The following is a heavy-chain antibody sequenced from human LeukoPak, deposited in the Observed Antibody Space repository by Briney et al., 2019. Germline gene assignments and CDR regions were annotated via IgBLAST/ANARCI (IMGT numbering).Heavy chain of an antibody. J-gene: IGHJ4*02. CDR1: GFTFSDYY. D-gene: IGHD6-6*01. CDR2: ISSSGSTI. CDR3: ARGPNSNWSGLDF. Sequence: NPGGSLRLSCAASGFTFSDYYMSWIRQAPGKGLEWVSYISSSGSTIYYADSVKGRFTVSRDNAKNTLYLQVNNLRAEDTAVYYCARGPNSNWSGLDFWGQGTLLTVSS. V-gene: IGHV3-11*04.